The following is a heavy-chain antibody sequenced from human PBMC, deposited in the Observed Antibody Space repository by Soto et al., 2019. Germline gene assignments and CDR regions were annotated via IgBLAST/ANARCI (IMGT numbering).Heavy chain of an antibody. D-gene: IGHD6-19*01. J-gene: IGHJ6*03. V-gene: IGHV3-66*04. CDR3: ARQGGAVADYYYYYYMDV. CDR2: IYSGGST. CDR1: GFTVSSNY. Sequence: GGSLRLSCAASGFTVSSNYMSWVRQAPGKGLEWVSVIYSGGSTYYADSVKGRFTISRDNSKNTLYLQMNSLRAEDTAVYYCARQGGAVADYYYYYYMDVWGKGTTVTVSS.